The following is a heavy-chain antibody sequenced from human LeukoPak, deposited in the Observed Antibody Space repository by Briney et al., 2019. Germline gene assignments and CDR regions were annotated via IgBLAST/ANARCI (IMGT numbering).Heavy chain of an antibody. CDR2: ISGRDDST. Sequence: PWASLRLSCAASGFTFNNYAMTWVRQAPGKGLQWVSAISGRDDSTYYADSVKGRFTISRDISKNTLFLQMNNVRADDTAVYYCAKWGDYDVLTGYYDADYWGQGTLVTVSS. CDR3: AKWGDYDVLTGYYDADY. CDR1: GFTFNNYA. D-gene: IGHD3-9*01. J-gene: IGHJ4*02. V-gene: IGHV3-23*01.